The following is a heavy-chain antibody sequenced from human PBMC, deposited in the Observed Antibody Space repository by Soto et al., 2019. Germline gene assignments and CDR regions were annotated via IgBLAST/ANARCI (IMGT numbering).Heavy chain of an antibody. J-gene: IGHJ6*03. Sequence: PSETLSLTCTVSGGSISSYYWSWIRQPPGKGLEWIGYIYYSGSTNYNPSLKSRVTISVDTSENQFSLKLSSVTAADTAVYYCARRVQAPNWGDYYYYYYMDVWGKGTTVTVSS. CDR1: GGSISSYY. V-gene: IGHV4-59*08. CDR3: ARRVQAPNWGDYYYYYYMDV. CDR2: IYYSGST. D-gene: IGHD3-16*01.